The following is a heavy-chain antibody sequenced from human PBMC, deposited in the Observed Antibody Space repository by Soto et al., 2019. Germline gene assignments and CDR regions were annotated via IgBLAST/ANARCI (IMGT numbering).Heavy chain of an antibody. CDR3: ARSEMPYNWND. J-gene: IGHJ4*02. V-gene: IGHV3-23*01. D-gene: IGHD1-1*01. CDR2: ISGSGEMT. Sequence: EVQLLESGGDLVQPGGSLRLACAASGFTFRGDAMSWVRQAPGKGLEWVSSISGSGEMTHYAESVKGRFTISRDNSKNTRYLQMESLRAEDTALYYCARSEMPYNWNDWGQGTLVTVSS. CDR1: GFTFRGDA.